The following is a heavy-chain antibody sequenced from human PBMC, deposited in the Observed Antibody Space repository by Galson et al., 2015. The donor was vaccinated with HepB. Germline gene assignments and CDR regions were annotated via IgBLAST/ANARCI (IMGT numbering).Heavy chain of an antibody. V-gene: IGHV1-3*01. CDR2: INAGNGNT. Sequence: SVKVSCKASGYTFTSYAMHWVRQAPGQRLEWMGWINAGNGNTKYSQKFQGRVTITRDTSASTAYMELSSLRSEDTAVYYCARDRTRWELHGEFDYWGQGTLVTVSS. J-gene: IGHJ4*02. CDR1: GYTFTSYA. CDR3: ARDRTRWELHGEFDY. D-gene: IGHD1-26*01.